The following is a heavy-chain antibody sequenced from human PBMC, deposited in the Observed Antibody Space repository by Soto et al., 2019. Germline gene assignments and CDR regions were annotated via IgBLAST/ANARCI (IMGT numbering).Heavy chain of an antibody. CDR2: ILNDGSAQ. V-gene: IGHV3-33*01. Sequence: QVQLVESGGGVVQPGRSLRLSCAATGFTFSNHGMHWVRQAPGKGLEWVAVILNDGSAQEYADSVKGRVTISRDNSKNTLSLQMTTLQAADASVSYCARDDVYFDYGLDYWGQGMVVNVSS. CDR3: ARDDVYFDYGLDY. J-gene: IGHJ4*02. D-gene: IGHD4-17*01. CDR1: GFTFSNHG.